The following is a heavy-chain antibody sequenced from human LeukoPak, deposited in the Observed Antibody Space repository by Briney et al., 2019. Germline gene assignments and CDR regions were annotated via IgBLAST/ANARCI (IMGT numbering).Heavy chain of an antibody. D-gene: IGHD5-24*01. V-gene: IGHV3-23*01. CDR2: ISSSGNNE. CDR3: AKDIQLST. Sequence: GGSLRLFCAVSGFTFRGAAMTWVRQAPGEGLECVSLISSSGNNEYYADSVKGRFTISRDNSKNTLSLQMNSLRVEDTAIYYCAKDIQLSTWGLGTRVTVSS. J-gene: IGHJ3*01. CDR1: GFTFRGAA.